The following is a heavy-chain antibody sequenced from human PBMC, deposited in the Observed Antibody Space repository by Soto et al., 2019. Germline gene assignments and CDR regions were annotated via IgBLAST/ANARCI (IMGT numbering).Heavy chain of an antibody. V-gene: IGHV1-69*12. CDR1: GGTLRKYG. D-gene: IGHD4-17*01. Sequence: QVQLVQSGAEVKKPGSSVRVSCKASGGTLRKYGISWVRQAPGQGLEWMGGIIPVFGTANYAQKFQGRVTITADESTSNVYMHVTSLRSEDTAVYYCSRGDATKIVVTTYYGMDVWGQGTTVTVSS. CDR3: SRGDATKIVVTTYYGMDV. J-gene: IGHJ6*02. CDR2: IIPVFGTA.